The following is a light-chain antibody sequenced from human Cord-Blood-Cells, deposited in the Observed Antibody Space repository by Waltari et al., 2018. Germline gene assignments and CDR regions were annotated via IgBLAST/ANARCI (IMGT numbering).Light chain of an antibody. CDR3: QQLNSYPPA. CDR1: QGISSY. CDR2: AAS. J-gene: IGKJ1*01. V-gene: IGKV1-9*01. Sequence: DIQLTQSPSFLSASVGDRVTNTCRASQGISSYLAWYQQKPGKAPKLLIYAASNFESGVPSRFSGSGSGTEFTRTISSLQPEDFATYYCQQLNSYPPAFGQGTKVEIK.